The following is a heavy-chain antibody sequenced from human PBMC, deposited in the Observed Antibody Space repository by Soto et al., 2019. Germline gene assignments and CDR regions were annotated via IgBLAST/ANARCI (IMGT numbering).Heavy chain of an antibody. CDR1: GYTFTGYY. CDR2: INPNSGGT. V-gene: IGHV1-2*02. CDR3: ARDLYGSGSYIYYYGMDV. J-gene: IGHJ6*02. Sequence: QVQLVQSGAEVKKPGASVKVSCKASGYTFTGYYMHWVRQAPGQGLEWMGWINPNSGGTNYAQKFQGRVTMTRDTSISTAYMELSRLRSDDTAVYYCARDLYGSGSYIYYYGMDVWSQGTTVTVSS. D-gene: IGHD3-10*01.